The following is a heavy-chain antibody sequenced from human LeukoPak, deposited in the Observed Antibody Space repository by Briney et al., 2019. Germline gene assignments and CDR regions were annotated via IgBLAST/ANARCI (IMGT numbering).Heavy chain of an antibody. D-gene: IGHD2-2*01. CDR3: ARDACSSTSCYAARVDGY. J-gene: IGHJ4*02. V-gene: IGHV1-18*01. Sequence: ASVKVSCKASGYTFISYGISWVRQAPGQGLEWMGWISAYNGNTNYAQKLQGRVTMTTDTSTSTAYMELRSLRSDDTAVYYCARDACSSTSCYAARVDGYWGQGTLVTVSS. CDR2: ISAYNGNT. CDR1: GYTFISYG.